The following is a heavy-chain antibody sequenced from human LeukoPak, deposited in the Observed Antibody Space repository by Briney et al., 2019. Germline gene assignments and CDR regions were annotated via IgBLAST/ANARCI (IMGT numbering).Heavy chain of an antibody. Sequence: SETLSLTCTVSGGSIRSYYWNWIRQAPGKGLEWVGFISYSGYTSYSPSLKSRVAISVDTAKSQFSLRLNSMTAADTAIYYCARGRNDNGGMFFDSWAQGNLATVSS. CDR1: GGSIRSYY. J-gene: IGHJ4*02. D-gene: IGHD4-23*01. CDR2: ISYSGYT. V-gene: IGHV4-59*01. CDR3: ARGRNDNGGMFFDS.